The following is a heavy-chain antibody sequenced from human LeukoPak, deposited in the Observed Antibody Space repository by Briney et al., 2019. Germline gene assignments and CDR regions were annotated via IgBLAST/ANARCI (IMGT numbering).Heavy chain of an antibody. Sequence: GGSLRLSCAASGFTFSTYWIHWVRQAPGKGLVWVSRIYSDGSSTTYADSVKGRFTISRDNSKNTLYLQMNSLRAEDTAVYYCAKDPTGYYYDSSDYYGGYWGQGTLVTVSS. J-gene: IGHJ4*02. CDR3: AKDPTGYYYDSSDYYGGY. V-gene: IGHV3-74*03. CDR2: IYSDGSST. CDR1: GFTFSTYW. D-gene: IGHD3-22*01.